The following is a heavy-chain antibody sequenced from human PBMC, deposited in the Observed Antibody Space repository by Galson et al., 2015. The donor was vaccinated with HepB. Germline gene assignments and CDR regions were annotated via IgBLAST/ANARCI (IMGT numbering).Heavy chain of an antibody. CDR1: GFRFNSYA. CDR2: ISYDGSNK. CDR3: ARVTAVNTFDY. D-gene: IGHD4-17*01. J-gene: IGHJ4*02. Sequence: SLRLSCAASGFRFNSYAMHWVRQAPGKGLEWVAVISYDGSNKYYTDSVKGRFTISRDYSKNTLYLQMNSLRVEDTAVYYCARVTAVNTFDYWGQGTLVTVSS. V-gene: IGHV3-30*04.